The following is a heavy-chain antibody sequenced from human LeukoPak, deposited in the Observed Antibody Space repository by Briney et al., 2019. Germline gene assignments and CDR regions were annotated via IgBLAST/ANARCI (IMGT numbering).Heavy chain of an antibody. D-gene: IGHD2-15*01. J-gene: IGHJ4*02. Sequence: GGSLRLSCAASGFTFSSYTMNWVRQAPGKGLEWVSSISGSSSYIYYADSLKGRFTISRHNAKNSLYLRMNSLRAEDTAVYYCARDQGRYCSGGSCSLFDYWGQGTLVTVSS. CDR1: GFTFSSYT. CDR3: ARDQGRYCSGGSCSLFDY. V-gene: IGHV3-21*01. CDR2: ISGSSSYI.